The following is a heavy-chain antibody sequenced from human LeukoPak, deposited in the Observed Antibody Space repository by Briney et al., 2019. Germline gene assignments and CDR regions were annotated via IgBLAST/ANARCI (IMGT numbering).Heavy chain of an antibody. J-gene: IGHJ4*02. CDR2: IYYSGST. CDR3: ARGLTGNRCSFDY. V-gene: IGHV4-59*08. Sequence: PSETLSLTCTVSGGSISSYYWSWIWQPPGKGLEWIGYIYYSGSTNYNPSLKSRVTISVDTSKNQFFLKLSSVTATDTAVYYCARGLTGNRCSFDYWGQGTLVTVSS. D-gene: IGHD2-15*01. CDR1: GGSISSYY.